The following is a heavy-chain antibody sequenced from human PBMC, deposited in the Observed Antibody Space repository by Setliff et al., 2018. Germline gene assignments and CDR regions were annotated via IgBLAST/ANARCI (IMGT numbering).Heavy chain of an antibody. J-gene: IGHJ4*02. Sequence: PSETLSLTCGVYGGSFNGYFWSWIRQPPWKGLEWIGEISHSRSTSYNPSLKSRLTISVDKSKNQFSLRLNSVNAADTAVYYCARDQFSRGWYGAPESYFDCWGQGILVTVSS. CDR2: ISHSRST. CDR3: ARDQFSRGWYGAPESYFDC. D-gene: IGHD6-19*01. V-gene: IGHV4-34*01. CDR1: GGSFNGYF.